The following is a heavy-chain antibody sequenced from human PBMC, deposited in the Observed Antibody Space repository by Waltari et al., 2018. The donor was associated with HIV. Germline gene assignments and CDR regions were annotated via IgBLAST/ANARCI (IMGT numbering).Heavy chain of an antibody. J-gene: IGHJ2*01. CDR2: VSDDAGEK. CDR3: VRQPLRHDL. V-gene: IGHV3-7*01. Sequence: EVKLVESGGGAVQTGGSLRLSCEGSGFTFSSHDRDWVRQTPGKGRGGVAQVSDDAGEKFHGDAVRGRVVVARDNARNSIFLQMNNLRDDDTGVYFCVRQPLRHDL. CDR1: GFTFSSHD.